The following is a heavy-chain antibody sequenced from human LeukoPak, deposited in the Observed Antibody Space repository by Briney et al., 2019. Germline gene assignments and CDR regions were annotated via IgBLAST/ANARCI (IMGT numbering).Heavy chain of an antibody. CDR2: INSNNGGT. CDR1: VYSFTDYY. Sequence: ASVTVSCKTSVYSFTDYYLHWVRQPPGQGREWMGLINSNNGGTSTAHTFQERLTITMETSFTTDYVEVSWLTSADTTTYYCSRADRLHGGPYLIGPWGQGTLVTVSS. CDR3: SRADRLHGGPYLIGP. V-gene: IGHV1-2*02. D-gene: IGHD2-21*01. J-gene: IGHJ5*02.